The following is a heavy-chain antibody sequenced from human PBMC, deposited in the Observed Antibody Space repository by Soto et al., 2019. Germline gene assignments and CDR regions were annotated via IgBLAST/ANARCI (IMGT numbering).Heavy chain of an antibody. V-gene: IGHV1-18*01. Sequence: QVQLVQSGAEVKKPGASVKVSCKASGYTFTSYGISWVRQAPGQGLEWMGWISAYNGNTNYAQKLQGRVTMTTDTSTSTAYMELRSLGSDDTAVYYCARDGVVVAANYYYGMDVWGQGTTVTVSS. J-gene: IGHJ6*02. D-gene: IGHD2-15*01. CDR3: ARDGVVVAANYYYGMDV. CDR2: ISAYNGNT. CDR1: GYTFTSYG.